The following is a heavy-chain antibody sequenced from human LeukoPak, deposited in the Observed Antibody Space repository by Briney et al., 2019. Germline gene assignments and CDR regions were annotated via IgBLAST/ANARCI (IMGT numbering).Heavy chain of an antibody. Sequence: SETLSLTCAVSGGSISSGGYSWSWIPQPPGKGLEWIGYIYHSGSTYYNPSLKSRVTISVDRSKNQFSMKLSSVTAADTAVYYCAREARQLGFDYWGQGTLVTVSS. CDR3: AREARQLGFDY. CDR1: GGSISSGGYS. V-gene: IGHV4-30-2*01. D-gene: IGHD5-18*01. CDR2: IYHSGST. J-gene: IGHJ4*02.